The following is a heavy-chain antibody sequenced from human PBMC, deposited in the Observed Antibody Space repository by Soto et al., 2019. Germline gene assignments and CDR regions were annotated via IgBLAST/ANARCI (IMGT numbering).Heavy chain of an antibody. CDR1: GFTFSSYG. Sequence: GGSVRLSCAASGFTFSSYGMHWVRQAPGKGLEWVAVIWYDGSNKYYADSVKGRFTISRDNSKNTLYLQMNSLRAEDTAVYYCARAMVRGDYYYYYYMDVWGKGTTVTVSS. CDR3: ARAMVRGDYYYYYYMDV. D-gene: IGHD3-10*01. J-gene: IGHJ6*03. V-gene: IGHV3-33*01. CDR2: IWYDGSNK.